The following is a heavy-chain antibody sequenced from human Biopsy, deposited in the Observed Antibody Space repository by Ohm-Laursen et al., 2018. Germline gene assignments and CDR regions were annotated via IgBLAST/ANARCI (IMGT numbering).Heavy chain of an antibody. D-gene: IGHD6-19*01. J-gene: IGHJ4*02. Sequence: SETLSLTWPVSGDSLSSGPDNWSWIRQPPGQGLEYIGFIYSGGNTNYNPSLQNRVTMSVDTSKNQFSLKLSSVIAADTAVYYCARGRRTSGWPYFANWGQGTLVIVSS. V-gene: IGHV4-61*01. CDR3: ARGRRTSGWPYFAN. CDR2: IYSGGNT. CDR1: GDSLSSGPDN.